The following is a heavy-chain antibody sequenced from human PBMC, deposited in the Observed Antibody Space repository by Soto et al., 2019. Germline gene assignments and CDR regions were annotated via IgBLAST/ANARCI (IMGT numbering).Heavy chain of an antibody. J-gene: IGHJ4*02. D-gene: IGHD3-10*01. CDR2: IDEYGNTI. Sequence: GGSLRLSCATSGFTFSSYWMHWVRQVPGKGLLWVSRIDEYGNTINYADSVRGRFTISRDNARNTLYLEMSSLRAEDTALYYCTRDIGGKGAYWGPGTLVTVSS. CDR3: TRDIGGKGAY. CDR1: GFTFSSYW. V-gene: IGHV3-74*01.